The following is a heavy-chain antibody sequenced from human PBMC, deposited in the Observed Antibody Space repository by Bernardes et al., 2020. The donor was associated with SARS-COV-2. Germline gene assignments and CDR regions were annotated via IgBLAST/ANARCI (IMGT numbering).Heavy chain of an antibody. V-gene: IGHV1-2*02. Sequence: ASMKVSCKASGYTFTGYYMHWVRQAPGQGLEWMGWINPNSGGTKYAQKFQGRVTMTRDTSISTAYMELSRLRSDDTAVYYCARVLRSIFGVVEMDVWGQGTTVTVSS. J-gene: IGHJ6*02. CDR3: ARVLRSIFGVVEMDV. CDR1: GYTFTGYY. D-gene: IGHD3-3*01. CDR2: INPNSGGT.